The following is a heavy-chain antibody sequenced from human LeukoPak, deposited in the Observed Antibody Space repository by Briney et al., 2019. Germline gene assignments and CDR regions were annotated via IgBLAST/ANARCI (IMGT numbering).Heavy chain of an antibody. J-gene: IGHJ6*03. D-gene: IGHD3-10*01. V-gene: IGHV4-4*07. CDR3: ARSGTMVQGIVTGSQYYYYMDV. CDR2: IYSGGKI. CDR1: GVSINNYF. Sequence: SETLSLRCTVSGVSINNYFWNWIRQPAGKGLEWIGRIYSGGKIDYNSSLKSRVSMSLDRSKNEFSLNLGSVTAADTAVYFCARSGTMVQGIVTGSQYYYYMDVWGKGTTVTIAS.